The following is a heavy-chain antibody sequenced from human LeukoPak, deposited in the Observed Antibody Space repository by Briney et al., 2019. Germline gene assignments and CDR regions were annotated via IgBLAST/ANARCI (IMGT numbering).Heavy chain of an antibody. D-gene: IGHD4-17*01. CDR1: GFTFDDYG. Sequence: GGSLRLSCTASGFTFDDYGMSWVRQAPGKGLEWVSGINWKGGNTGYADFVKGRFTISRDDAKNSLYLQMNSLTAEDTALYHCARHHGDYLFSIQYAFDFWGQGTMLAVSS. CDR2: INWKGGNT. CDR3: ARHHGDYLFSIQYAFDF. V-gene: IGHV3-20*01. J-gene: IGHJ3*01.